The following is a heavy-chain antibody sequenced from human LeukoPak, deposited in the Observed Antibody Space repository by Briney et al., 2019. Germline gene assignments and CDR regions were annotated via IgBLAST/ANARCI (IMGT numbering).Heavy chain of an antibody. CDR3: ARVQRSGWLYYYYGMDV. CDR1: GGSISSYY. CDR2: IYYSGST. V-gene: IGHV4-59*01. J-gene: IGHJ6*02. D-gene: IGHD6-19*01. Sequence: SSETLSLTCTVSGGSISSYYWSWIRQPPGKGLEWIGYIYYSGSTNYNPSLKSRVTISVDTFKNQFSLKLSSVTAADTAVYYCARVQRSGWLYYYYGMDVWGQGTTVTVSS.